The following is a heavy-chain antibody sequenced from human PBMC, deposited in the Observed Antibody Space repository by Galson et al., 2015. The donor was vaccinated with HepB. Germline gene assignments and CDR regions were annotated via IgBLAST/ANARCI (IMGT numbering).Heavy chain of an antibody. CDR3: AADPELGIATSHI. V-gene: IGHV3-7*01. CDR1: GSTFSSYW. D-gene: IGHD1-14*01. Sequence: SLRLSCVASGSTFSSYWMSWVRQAPGKGLEWVANINQGGGEKNYVDSVRGRFTISRDNARNSLYLQMNSLRTEDTAVYYCAADPELGIATSHICGQGTVVTVSS. J-gene: IGHJ3*02. CDR2: INQGGGEK.